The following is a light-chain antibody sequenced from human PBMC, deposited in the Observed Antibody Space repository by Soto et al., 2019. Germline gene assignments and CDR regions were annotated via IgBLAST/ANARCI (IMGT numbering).Light chain of an antibody. CDR3: QQLNSYPIT. CDR2: AAS. J-gene: IGKJ5*01. V-gene: IGKV1-9*01. Sequence: IQMTQSPSFLSASVGNTVTITCRASQGISSYLAWYQQKPGKAPKIVMYAASTLQSGVPSRFSGSGSGTEFTLTISRLKTEDFATYYCQQLNSYPITFGQGTRLEIK. CDR1: QGISSY.